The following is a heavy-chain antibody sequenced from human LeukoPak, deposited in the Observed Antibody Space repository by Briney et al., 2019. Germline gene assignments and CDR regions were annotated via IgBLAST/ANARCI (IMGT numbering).Heavy chain of an antibody. CDR2: ISGSGGST. Sequence: PGGSLRLSCAASGFTFSSYAMSWVRQAPGKGLEWVSTISGSGGSTHYADSVNGRFTISRDSSKSTLHLQMNSLRVEDTAVYYCAKDMVRGVIQSAFDFWGQGTLVNVSS. CDR1: GFTFSSYA. J-gene: IGHJ4*02. D-gene: IGHD3-10*01. CDR3: AKDMVRGVIQSAFDF. V-gene: IGHV3-23*01.